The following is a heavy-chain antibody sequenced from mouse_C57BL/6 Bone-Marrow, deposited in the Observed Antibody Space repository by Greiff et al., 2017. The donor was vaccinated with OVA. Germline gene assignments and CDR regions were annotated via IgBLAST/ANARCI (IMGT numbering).Heavy chain of an antibody. V-gene: IGHV1-80*01. CDR3: ARSGRLNWYFDV. CDR1: GYAFSSYW. Sequence: VQLQQSGAELVKPGASVKISCKASGYAFSSYWMNWVKQRPGKGLEWIGQIYPGDGDTNYNGKFKGQATLTADKSSSTAYMQLSSLTSEDSAVYFCARSGRLNWYFDVWGTGTTVTVSS. J-gene: IGHJ1*03. CDR2: IYPGDGDT. D-gene: IGHD3-1*01.